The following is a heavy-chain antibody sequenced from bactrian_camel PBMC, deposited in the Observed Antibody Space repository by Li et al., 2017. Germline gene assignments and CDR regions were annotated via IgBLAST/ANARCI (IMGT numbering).Heavy chain of an antibody. V-gene: IGHV3S57*01. CDR2: VDRYGFT. CDR3: AKGLNGGSWYPTEYDY. CDR1: GYTISRSR. D-gene: IGHD6*01. Sequence: QVQLVESGGGSVQAGGSLRLSCVASGYTISRSRMGWFRQAPGKEREDVATVDRYGFTSYAGSVKGRFTVSKDYAKNTLYLQLNSLKTEDTAMYYCAKGLNGGSWYPTEYDYWGQGTQVTVS. J-gene: IGHJ4*01.